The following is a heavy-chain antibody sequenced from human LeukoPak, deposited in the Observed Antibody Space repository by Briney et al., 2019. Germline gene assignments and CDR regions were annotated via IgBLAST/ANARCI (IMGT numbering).Heavy chain of an antibody. CDR2: MYYNRST. Sequence: SETLSLTCTVSGGSITIHTYYWSWIRQPPGKGLEWIGYMYYNRSTNYNPSLKSRVTISVDTSKNQFSLKLSSVTAADTAVYYCARGGGYFLIDAFDIWGLGTMVTVSS. D-gene: IGHD3-22*01. V-gene: IGHV4-61*01. CDR3: ARGGGYFLIDAFDI. J-gene: IGHJ3*02. CDR1: GGSITIHTYY.